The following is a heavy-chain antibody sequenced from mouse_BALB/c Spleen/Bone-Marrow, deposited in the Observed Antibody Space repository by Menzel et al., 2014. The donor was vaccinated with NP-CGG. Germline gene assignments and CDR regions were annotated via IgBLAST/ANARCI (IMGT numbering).Heavy chain of an antibody. CDR3: ARECGAYDGNNWFAY. CDR2: ISSGGSYT. D-gene: IGHD2-10*01. Sequence: EVHLVESGGDLVKPGASLKLSCAASGFTFSSYGMSWVRQTPDKRLEWVATISSGGSYTYYPDSVKGRFTISRDNAKNTLSLHMSSLKAENTAIYYCARECGAYDGNNWFAYWGQGTLVTVST. J-gene: IGHJ3*01. CDR1: GFTFSSYG. V-gene: IGHV5-6*01.